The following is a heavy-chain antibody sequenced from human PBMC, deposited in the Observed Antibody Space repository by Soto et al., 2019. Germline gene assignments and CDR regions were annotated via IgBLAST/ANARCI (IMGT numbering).Heavy chain of an antibody. J-gene: IGHJ5*02. CDR2: IYWDDDK. Sequence: QITLKESGPTLVKPTQTLTLTCTFSGFSLSTSGVGVGWIRQPPGKALEWLALIYWDDDKRYSPSLKSRLTTTKETSKNQVVLTITNMDPVDTATYYWAHRQPDYYDSSGYYYAGYNWFDPWGQGTLVTVSS. CDR3: AHRQPDYYDSSGYYYAGYNWFDP. D-gene: IGHD3-22*01. CDR1: GFSLSTSGVG. V-gene: IGHV2-5*02.